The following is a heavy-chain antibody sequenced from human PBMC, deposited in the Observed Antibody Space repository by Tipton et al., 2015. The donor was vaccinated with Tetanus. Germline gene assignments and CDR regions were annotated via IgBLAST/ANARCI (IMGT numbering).Heavy chain of an antibody. D-gene: IGHD3-10*01. Sequence: SLRLSCAASGFMFSSYDMTWVRQAPGKGLEWVSTIRGAGFTTYYADSVKGRFTTSRDKYKNTMFLQMNSLRVEDAAVYFCAKEMTFYGSGRDGDYHYGMDVWGQGTTVTVSS. CDR3: AKEMTFYGSGRDGDYHYGMDV. V-gene: IGHV3-23*01. CDR1: GFMFSSYD. CDR2: IRGAGFTT. J-gene: IGHJ6*02.